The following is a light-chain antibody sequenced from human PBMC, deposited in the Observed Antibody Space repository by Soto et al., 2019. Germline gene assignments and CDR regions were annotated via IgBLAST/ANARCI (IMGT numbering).Light chain of an antibody. Sequence: DIQMTQSPSSLSASLGYIGTITCRASQSISSYLNWYQQKPGKAPNLLIYAASSLQSGVPSRFSGSGSGTDFTLTISSLQPEDFATYYCQQSYSAPKTFAQGTKVDIK. CDR2: AAS. CDR1: QSISSY. CDR3: QQSYSAPKT. J-gene: IGKJ1*01. V-gene: IGKV1-39*01.